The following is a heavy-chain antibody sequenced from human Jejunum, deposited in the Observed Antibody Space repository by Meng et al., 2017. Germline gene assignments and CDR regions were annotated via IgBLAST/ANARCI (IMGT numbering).Heavy chain of an antibody. Sequence: GESLKISCVASGFTFSSYEMNWVRQAPGKGLEWLSYISSSGSTKNYADSVKGRFTISRDNAQKSLFLQINGLRVEDTAVYYCAREATTRPDYWGQGTLVTVSS. J-gene: IGHJ4*02. CDR1: GFTFSSYE. CDR2: ISSSGSTK. D-gene: IGHD5-12*01. V-gene: IGHV3-48*03. CDR3: AREATTRPDY.